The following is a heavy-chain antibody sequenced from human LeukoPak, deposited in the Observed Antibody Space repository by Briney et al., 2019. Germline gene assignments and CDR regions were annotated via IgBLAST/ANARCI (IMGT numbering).Heavy chain of an antibody. J-gene: IGHJ4*02. Sequence: GESLKISCKGSGYSFTSYWIGWVRQMPGKGLEWMGIIYPGDSDTRYSPSFQGQVTISADKSISTAYLQWSSLKASDTAMYYCAKGYCSGGSCHYFDYWGQGTLVTVSS. CDR1: GYSFTSYW. V-gene: IGHV5-51*01. CDR3: AKGYCSGGSCHYFDY. CDR2: IYPGDSDT. D-gene: IGHD2-15*01.